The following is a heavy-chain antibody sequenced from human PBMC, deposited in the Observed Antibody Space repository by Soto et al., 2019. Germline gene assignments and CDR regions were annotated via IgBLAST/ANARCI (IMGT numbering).Heavy chain of an antibody. Sequence: PGESLKISCNGSGDIFTNSWIGWVRQMPGKGLEWMGIIYPGDSDTRYSPSFQGQVTISADKSITTAYLQWSSLTASDTAMYYCARLQAAMPAAAGMDVWGQGTAVTVSS. D-gene: IGHD2-2*01. CDR3: ARLQAAMPAAAGMDV. J-gene: IGHJ6*02. CDR1: GDIFTNSW. V-gene: IGHV5-51*01. CDR2: IYPGDSDT.